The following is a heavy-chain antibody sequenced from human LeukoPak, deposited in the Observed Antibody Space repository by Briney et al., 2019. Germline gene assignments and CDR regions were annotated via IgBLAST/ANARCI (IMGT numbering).Heavy chain of an antibody. D-gene: IGHD6-13*01. CDR2: IYPGNSDT. Sequence: VESLKISSKGSGYSFTSYWIGWVRRLPGKGLEWRGIIYPGNSDTRYSPSFQGEVTISADKSISTAYLQWSSLKASDTAMYYCARFQQPRSDRWWFDPWGQGTLVTVSS. CDR3: ARFQQPRSDRWWFDP. V-gene: IGHV5-51*01. J-gene: IGHJ5*02. CDR1: GYSFTSYW.